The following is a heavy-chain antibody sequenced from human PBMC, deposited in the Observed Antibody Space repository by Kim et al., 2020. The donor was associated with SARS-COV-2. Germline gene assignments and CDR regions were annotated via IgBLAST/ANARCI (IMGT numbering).Heavy chain of an antibody. V-gene: IGHV3-30*18. J-gene: IGHJ4*02. CDR3: AKEQTLHSGNYYFDS. CDR2: ISYHGSSK. D-gene: IGHD3-10*01. CDR1: GFTFSSYG. Sequence: GGSLRLSCAASGFTFSSYGLHWVRQAPGKGLEWVTVISYHGSSKHYAESVKGRFTISRDNSKNTLYLQMDNLRAEDTAMYYCAKEQTLHSGNYYFDSWGQGTLVIVSS.